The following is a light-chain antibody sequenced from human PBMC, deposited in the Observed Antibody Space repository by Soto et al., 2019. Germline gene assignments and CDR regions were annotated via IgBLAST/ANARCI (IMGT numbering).Light chain of an antibody. V-gene: IGKV2D-29*01. CDR2: EVS. CDR3: MPNLQFPRT. J-gene: IGKJ3*01. Sequence: DIVMTQTPLSLSVTPGQPASISCKSSQSLLHSDGKTYLYWYLQKPGQPPQLLIYEVSNRLSGVSDRFRGRGSRADFPLKIRRVGAEDVWVFFFMPNLQFPRTFGPGTKVDIK. CDR1: QSLLHSDGKTY.